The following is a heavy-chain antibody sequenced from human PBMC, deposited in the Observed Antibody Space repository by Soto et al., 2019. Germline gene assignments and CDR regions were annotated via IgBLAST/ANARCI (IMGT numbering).Heavy chain of an antibody. CDR1: GGSISNGYYY. CDR3: ARWVEVSLDYFDS. V-gene: IGHV4-31*03. D-gene: IGHD2-15*01. J-gene: IGHJ4*02. Sequence: PSETLSLPCTVSGGSISNGYYYWSWVRQNPGKGLEWIGHIYHSGRTYYNLSLKSRVTISVDTSKNQFSLNLSSVTAADTAVYYCARWVEVSLDYFDSWGQGTPVTVSS. CDR2: IYHSGRT.